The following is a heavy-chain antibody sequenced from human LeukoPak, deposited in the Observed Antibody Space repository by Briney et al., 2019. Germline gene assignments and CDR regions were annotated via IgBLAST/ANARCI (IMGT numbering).Heavy chain of an antibody. CDR1: GGSISSSSYY. CDR2: IYYSGST. J-gene: IGHJ6*03. CDR3: ARPIVGAPGDYYYMDV. D-gene: IGHD1-26*01. Sequence: SETLSLTCTVSGGSISSSSYYWGWIRQPPGKGLEWIGSIYYSGSTYYNPSLKSRVTISVDTSKNQFSLKLSSVTAADTAVYYCARPIVGAPGDYYYMDVWGKGATVTVSS. V-gene: IGHV4-39*01.